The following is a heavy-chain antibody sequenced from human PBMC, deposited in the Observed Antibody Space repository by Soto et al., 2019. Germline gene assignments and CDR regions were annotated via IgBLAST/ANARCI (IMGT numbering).Heavy chain of an antibody. V-gene: IGHV4-30-2*01. CDR3: ARVGVARELWYFDY. CDR2: IYHSGST. J-gene: IGHJ4*02. CDR1: GGSISSGGYS. Sequence: SETLSLTCAVSGGSISSGGYSWSWIRQPPGKGLEWIGYIYHSGSTYYNPSLKSRVTISVDRSKNQFSLKLSSVTAADTAVYYCARVGVARELWYFDYWGQGTLVTVSS. D-gene: IGHD1-26*01.